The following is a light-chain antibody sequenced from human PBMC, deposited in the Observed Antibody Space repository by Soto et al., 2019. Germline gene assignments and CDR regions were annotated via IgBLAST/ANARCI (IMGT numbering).Light chain of an antibody. J-gene: IGLJ2*01. CDR1: SSDIGGYNY. CDR3: SSYTTSSTVL. CDR2: EVS. V-gene: IGLV2-14*01. Sequence: QSVLTQPASVSGSPGQSITISCTGTSSDIGGYNYVSWYQQHPGKAPKLMIYEVSNRPSGVSNRFSGSKSGNTASLTISGLQAEDEADYYCSSYTTSSTVLFAGGTKHRP.